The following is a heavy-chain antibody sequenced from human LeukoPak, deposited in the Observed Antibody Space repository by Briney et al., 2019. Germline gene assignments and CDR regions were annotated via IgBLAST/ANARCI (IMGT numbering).Heavy chain of an antibody. CDR3: ARGGIAAAN. J-gene: IGHJ4*02. Sequence: ASVKVSCKASGYTFTGYYMHWVRQAPGQGLEWMGWINPNSGNTGYAQKLQGRVTMTRNTSISTAYMELSSLRSEDTAVYYCARGGIAAANWGQGTLVTVSS. D-gene: IGHD6-13*01. V-gene: IGHV1-8*02. CDR2: INPNSGNT. CDR1: GYTFTGYY.